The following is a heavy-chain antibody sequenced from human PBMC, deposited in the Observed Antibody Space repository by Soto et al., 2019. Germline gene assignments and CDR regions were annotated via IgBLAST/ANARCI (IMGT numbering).Heavy chain of an antibody. V-gene: IGHV3-23*01. Sequence: EVQLLESGGGLVQPGGSLRLSCAASGFTFSSYAMSWVRQAPGKGLEWISSISGSGGGTDFADSVKGRFTISRDNSKNTLHLQMNSLRAEDTAVYYCAKDRRYDYILGSWNYWGQGTLVTVSS. CDR1: GFTFSSYA. CDR3: AKDRRYDYILGSWNY. J-gene: IGHJ4*02. D-gene: IGHD3-16*01. CDR2: ISGSGGGT.